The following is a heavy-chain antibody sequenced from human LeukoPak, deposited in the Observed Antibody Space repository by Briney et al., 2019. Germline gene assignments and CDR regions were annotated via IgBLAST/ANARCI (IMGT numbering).Heavy chain of an antibody. V-gene: IGHV1-69*13. J-gene: IGHJ4*02. CDR2: IIPIFGTA. D-gene: IGHD6-19*01. CDR3: ARRGVAGTTHFDY. CDR1: GGTFSSYA. Sequence: SVKVSCKASGGTFSSYAISWVRQAPGQGLEWMGGIIPIFGTANYAQKFQGRVTITADESTSTAYMELSSLRSEDTAVYYCARRGVAGTTHFDYWGQGTPVTVSS.